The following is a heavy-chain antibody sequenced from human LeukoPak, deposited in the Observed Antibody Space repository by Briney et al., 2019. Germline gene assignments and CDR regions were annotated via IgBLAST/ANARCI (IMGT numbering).Heavy chain of an antibody. V-gene: IGHV3-23*01. Sequence: GGSLRLSCAASGFTFSSYGMSWVRQAPGKGLEWVSAISGSGGSTYYADSVKGRFTISRDNSKNTLYLQMNSLRAEDTAVYYCAKVLGYEYYFDYWGQGTLVTVSS. CDR2: ISGSGGST. D-gene: IGHD5-18*01. CDR3: AKVLGYEYYFDY. J-gene: IGHJ4*02. CDR1: GFTFSSYG.